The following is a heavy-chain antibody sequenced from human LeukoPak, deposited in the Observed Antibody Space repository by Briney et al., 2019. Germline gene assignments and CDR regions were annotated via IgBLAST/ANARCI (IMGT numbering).Heavy chain of an antibody. CDR1: GFTFDDYA. CDR2: ISTSGSTI. J-gene: IGHJ4*02. V-gene: IGHV3-48*03. Sequence: PGGSLRLSCAASGFTFDDYAMHWVRQAPGKGLEWVSYISTSGSTIHYADSVKGRFTFSRDNVKNSMYLQMDSLSAEDTAVYYCASRQSYTGYNYWGQGTLVTVSS. CDR3: ASRQSYTGYNY. D-gene: IGHD5-24*01.